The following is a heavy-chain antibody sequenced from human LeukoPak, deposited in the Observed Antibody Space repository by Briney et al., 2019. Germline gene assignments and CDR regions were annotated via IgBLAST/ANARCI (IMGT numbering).Heavy chain of an antibody. D-gene: IGHD2-15*01. CDR3: ARAYCSGGSCYSDFDY. V-gene: IGHV3-33*08. J-gene: IGHJ4*02. CDR1: GFTFSSYG. Sequence: PGRSLRLSCAASGFTFSSYGMHWVRQAPAKGLEWVAVICYDGSNKYYADSVKGRFTISRDNSKTTLYLQMNSLRAEDTAVYYCARAYCSGGSCYSDFDYWGQGTLVTVSS. CDR2: ICYDGSNK.